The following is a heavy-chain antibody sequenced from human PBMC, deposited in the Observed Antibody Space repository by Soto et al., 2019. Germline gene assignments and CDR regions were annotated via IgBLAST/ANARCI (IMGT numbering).Heavy chain of an antibody. V-gene: IGHV3-74*01. D-gene: IGHD6-6*01. J-gene: IGHJ6*02. CDR3: ARDSYEVFVEYSSSYGMDV. Sequence: GGSLRLSCAASGFTFSSYWMHWVRQAPGKGLVWVSRINSDGSSTSYADSVKGRFTISRDNAKNTLYLQMNSLRAEDTAVYYCARDSYEVFVEYSSSYGMDVWGQGTTVTVSS. CDR1: GFTFSSYW. CDR2: INSDGSST.